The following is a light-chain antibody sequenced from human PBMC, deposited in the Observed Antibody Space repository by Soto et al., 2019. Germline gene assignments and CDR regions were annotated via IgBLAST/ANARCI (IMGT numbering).Light chain of an antibody. CDR2: ATS. CDR3: QQYFGSSWT. V-gene: IGKV3-20*01. J-gene: IGKJ1*01. Sequence: EIVLTQSPGTMSSSPGARATLSCRASQSIDNRYLAWYQHKPGQAPRLLIYATSSRATGIPDRFGGSGSGTDFPLTSNRLEPEDVALYYCQQYFGSSWTFGQGTKVDIK. CDR1: QSIDNRY.